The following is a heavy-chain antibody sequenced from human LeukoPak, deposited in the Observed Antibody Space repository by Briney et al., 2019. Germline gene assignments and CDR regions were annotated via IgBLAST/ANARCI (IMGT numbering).Heavy chain of an antibody. V-gene: IGHV4-34*01. D-gene: IGHD3-22*01. CDR1: GGSFSGYY. CDR3: ASEYYYDSSGYSRHAFDI. J-gene: IGHJ3*02. CDR2: INHSGST. Sequence: SETLSLTCAVYGGSFSGYYWSWIRQPPGKGLEWIGEINHSGSTNYNPSLKSRVTISVDTSKNRFSLKLSSVTAADTAMYYCASEYYYDSSGYSRHAFDIWGQGTMVTVSS.